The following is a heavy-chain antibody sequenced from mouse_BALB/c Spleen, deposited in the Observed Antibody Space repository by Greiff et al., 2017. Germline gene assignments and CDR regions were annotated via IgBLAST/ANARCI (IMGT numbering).Heavy chain of an antibody. Sequence: EVQLVESGGGLVKPGGSLKLSCAASGFTFSDYYMYWVRQTPEQRLEWVATISDGGSYTYYPDSVKGRFTISRDNAKNNLYLQMSSLKSEDTAMYYCARDRGNYGYVPFAYWGQGTLVTVSA. CDR3: ARDRGNYGYVPFAY. V-gene: IGHV5-4*02. CDR1: GFTFSDYY. D-gene: IGHD2-2*01. CDR2: ISDGGSYT. J-gene: IGHJ3*01.